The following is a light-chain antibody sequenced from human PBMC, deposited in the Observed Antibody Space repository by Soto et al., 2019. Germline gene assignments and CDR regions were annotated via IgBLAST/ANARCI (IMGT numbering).Light chain of an antibody. CDR1: QSVLSTSDNRNY. Sequence: DIVMTQSPDSLAVSLGERATVNCRSSQSVLSTSDNRNYLSWYQKKPGQPPKLLLYWASTRGSGVPDRFSGSGSGTDFTLTISSLQAEDVAVYYCQQYYRTLRTFGQGTKVEIK. V-gene: IGKV4-1*01. J-gene: IGKJ1*01. CDR3: QQYYRTLRT. CDR2: WAS.